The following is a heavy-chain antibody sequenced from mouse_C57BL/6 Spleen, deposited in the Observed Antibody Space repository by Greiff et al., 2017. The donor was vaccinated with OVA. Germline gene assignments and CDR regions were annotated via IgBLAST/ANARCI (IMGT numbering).Heavy chain of an antibody. J-gene: IGHJ2*01. Sequence: EVKLVESGPGLVKPSQSLSLTCSVTGYSITSGYYWNWIRQFPGNKLEWMGYISYDGSNNYNPSLKNRISITRDTSKNQFFLKLNSVTTEDTATYYCASLYDGYYLDYWGQGTTLTVSS. CDR3: ASLYDGYYLDY. D-gene: IGHD2-3*01. CDR1: GYSITSGYY. CDR2: ISYDGSN. V-gene: IGHV3-6*01.